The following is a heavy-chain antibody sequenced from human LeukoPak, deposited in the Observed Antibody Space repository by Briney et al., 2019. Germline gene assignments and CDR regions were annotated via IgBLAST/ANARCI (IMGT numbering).Heavy chain of an antibody. D-gene: IGHD3-22*01. Sequence: GGSLRLSCAASGFTFSSYDMNWVRQAPGKGLEWVGVIKSKIDGGTTDYAAPVKGRFATSRDDSKNTVYLQMNSLKTEDTAVYYCTTQGHHYDSSGYNFVDYWGQGTLVTVSS. J-gene: IGHJ4*02. CDR1: GFTFSSYD. CDR2: IKSKIDGGTT. CDR3: TTQGHHYDSSGYNFVDY. V-gene: IGHV3-15*01.